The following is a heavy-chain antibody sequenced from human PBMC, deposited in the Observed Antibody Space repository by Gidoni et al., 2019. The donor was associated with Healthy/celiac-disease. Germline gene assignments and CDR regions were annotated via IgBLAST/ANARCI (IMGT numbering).Heavy chain of an antibody. V-gene: IGHV3-48*01. J-gene: IGHJ6*03. D-gene: IGHD3-16*02. Sequence: EVQLVESGGGLVQPGGSLRLSCAASGFTFSSYSMNWVRQAPGKGLGLVSYISSSSSTIYYADSVKGRFTISRDNAKNSLYLQMNSLRAEDTAVYYCARDALYDYVWGSYPHYYYYMDVWGKGTTVTVSS. CDR2: ISSSSSTI. CDR1: GFTFSSYS. CDR3: ARDALYDYVWGSYPHYYYYMDV.